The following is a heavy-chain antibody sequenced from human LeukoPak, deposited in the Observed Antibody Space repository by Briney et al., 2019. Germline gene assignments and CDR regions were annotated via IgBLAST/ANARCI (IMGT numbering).Heavy chain of an antibody. D-gene: IGHD3-22*01. Sequence: AGGPLRLSCAASGFTFSDYYMSWIRQAPGKGLEWVSYISSSGSTIYYADSVKGRFTISRDNAKNSLYLQMNSLRAEDTAVYYCARTETYYYDSSGYPLDYWGQGTLVTVSS. J-gene: IGHJ4*02. CDR2: ISSSGSTI. V-gene: IGHV3-11*04. CDR3: ARTETYYYDSSGYPLDY. CDR1: GFTFSDYY.